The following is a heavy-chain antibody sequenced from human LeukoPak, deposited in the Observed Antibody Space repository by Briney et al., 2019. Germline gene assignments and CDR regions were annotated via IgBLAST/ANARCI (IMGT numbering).Heavy chain of an antibody. CDR3: ARGSGYSYVS. Sequence: SETLSLTCAVYGGSFSGYYWSWIRQPPGKGLEWIGEINHSGSTNYNPSLKSRVTISVDTSKNQFSLKLSSVTAADTAVYYCARGSGYSYVSWGQGTLSPSPQ. CDR2: INHSGST. V-gene: IGHV4-34*01. J-gene: IGHJ4*02. D-gene: IGHD5-18*01. CDR1: GGSFSGYY.